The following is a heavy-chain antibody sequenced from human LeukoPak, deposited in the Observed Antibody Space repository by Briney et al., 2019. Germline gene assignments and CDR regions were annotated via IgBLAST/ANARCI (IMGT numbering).Heavy chain of an antibody. Sequence: PGGSLRLSCAASGFTFDDYAMHWVRQAPGKGLEWVSGISWNSGSIGYADSVKGRFTISRDNAKNSLYLQMNSLRAEDTALYYCARLKDEWELLERYFDYWGQGTLVTVSS. D-gene: IGHD1-26*01. CDR2: ISWNSGSI. CDR3: ARLKDEWELLERYFDY. J-gene: IGHJ4*02. V-gene: IGHV3-9*01. CDR1: GFTFDDYA.